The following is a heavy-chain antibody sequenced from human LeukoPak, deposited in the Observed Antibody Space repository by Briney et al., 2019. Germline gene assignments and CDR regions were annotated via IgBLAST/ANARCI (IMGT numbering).Heavy chain of an antibody. CDR1: GGSISSSNW. J-gene: IGHJ4*02. CDR3: ARIHRYCSGGACYVLDN. D-gene: IGHD2-15*01. CDR2: IYHSGST. V-gene: IGHV4-4*02. Sequence: SETLSLTCAVSGGSISSSNWWSWVRQPPGKGLEWIGEIYHSGSTNYNPSLKSRVTISVDKSKSQFSLKLSSVTAADTAVYYCARIHRYCSGGACYVLDNWGQGTLVAVSS.